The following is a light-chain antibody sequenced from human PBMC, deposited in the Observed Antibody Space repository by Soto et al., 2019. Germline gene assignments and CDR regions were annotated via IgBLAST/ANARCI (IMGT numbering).Light chain of an antibody. CDR2: KAS. CDR1: QPISSW. Sequence: DIQMTQSPSTLSASVGDRVTITCRASQPISSWLAWYQLKTGKAPKLLLYKASSLEGVGPPRFSGSASGTEFTLTLSSLQPDDFATYYCQQYKSSPYAFGQETKVEIK. V-gene: IGKV1-5*03. CDR3: QQYKSSPYA. J-gene: IGKJ2*01.